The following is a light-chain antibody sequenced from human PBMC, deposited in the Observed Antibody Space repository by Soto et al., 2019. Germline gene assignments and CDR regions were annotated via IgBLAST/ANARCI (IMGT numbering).Light chain of an antibody. Sequence: EIVMTQSPATLSVSPGERATLSCRASQSVSSNLAWYQQKPGQAPRLLIYGASTRATGIPARFSGSGSGTEFTLTISSLQAEDVAVYYCQQFYSTPQTFGQGTKVDIK. CDR2: GAS. CDR3: QQFYSTPQT. V-gene: IGKV3-15*01. J-gene: IGKJ1*01. CDR1: QSVSSN.